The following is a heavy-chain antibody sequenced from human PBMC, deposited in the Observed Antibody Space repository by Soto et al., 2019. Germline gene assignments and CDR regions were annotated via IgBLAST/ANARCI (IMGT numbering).Heavy chain of an antibody. CDR3: ARARYDNSGYY. D-gene: IGHD3-22*01. V-gene: IGHV4-61*01. J-gene: IGHJ6*01. Sequence: SETLSLTCTVSGGSVRSDSFYWSWFRQPPGKGLEWIAFIYHSGSTNYNPSLNSRVTISVDTSKNRCSLKLTSVPAADTAIYYCARARYDNSGYY. CDR2: IYHSGST. CDR1: GGSVRSDSFY.